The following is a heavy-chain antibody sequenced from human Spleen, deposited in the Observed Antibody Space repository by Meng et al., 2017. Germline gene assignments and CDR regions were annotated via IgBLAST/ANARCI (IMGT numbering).Heavy chain of an antibody. CDR2: INHSGST. D-gene: IGHD6-19*01. CDR3: ARSRGYIAVAGI. Sequence: SETLSLTCVVSGGSFSDYYWSWIRQPPGKGLEWIGEINHSGSTNYNPSLKSRVTISVDTSKNQFSLKLSSVTAADTAVYYCARSRGYIAVAGIWGQGTLVTVSS. CDR1: GGSFSDYY. J-gene: IGHJ4*02. V-gene: IGHV4-34*01.